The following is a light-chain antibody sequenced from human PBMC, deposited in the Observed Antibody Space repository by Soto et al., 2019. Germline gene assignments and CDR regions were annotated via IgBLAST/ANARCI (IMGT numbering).Light chain of an antibody. Sequence: QSVLTQSPSASASLGASVRLTCTLSSGHRNYAIAWHQQQPEKGPRYLMKVNNDGSHSKGDGIPDRFSGSSSGAERYLTISSLQSEDEADYYCQTWGTGIHVVFGGGTKLTVL. CDR3: QTWGTGIHVV. CDR2: VNNDGSH. CDR1: SGHRNYA. J-gene: IGLJ2*01. V-gene: IGLV4-69*01.